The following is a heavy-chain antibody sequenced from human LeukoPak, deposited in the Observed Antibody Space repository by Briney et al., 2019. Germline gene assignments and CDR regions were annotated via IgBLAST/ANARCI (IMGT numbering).Heavy chain of an antibody. J-gene: IGHJ6*03. Sequence: PSETLSLTCTVSGGSISSYYWSWIRQPPGKGLEWIEYIYYSGSTNYNPSLKSRVTISVDTSKNQFSLKLSSVTAADTAVYYCARVVVVVVPAAIGYYYYYMDVWGQGTTVTVSS. CDR3: ARVVVVVVPAAIGYYYYYMDV. CDR2: IYYSGST. D-gene: IGHD2-2*02. CDR1: GGSISSYY. V-gene: IGHV4-59*08.